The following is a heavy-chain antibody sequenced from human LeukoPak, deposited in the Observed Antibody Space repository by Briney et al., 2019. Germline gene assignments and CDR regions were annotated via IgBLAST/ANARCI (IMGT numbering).Heavy chain of an antibody. CDR2: ISYDGSNK. CDR1: GFTFSSYG. D-gene: IGHD5-18*01. Sequence: GRSLRPSCAASGFTFSSYGMHWVRQAPGKGLEWVAVISYDGSNKYYADSVKGRFTISRDNPKNTLYLQMNSLRAEDTAVYYCAKHRGYSYGSLGMDVWGQGTTVTVSS. J-gene: IGHJ6*02. CDR3: AKHRGYSYGSLGMDV. V-gene: IGHV3-30*18.